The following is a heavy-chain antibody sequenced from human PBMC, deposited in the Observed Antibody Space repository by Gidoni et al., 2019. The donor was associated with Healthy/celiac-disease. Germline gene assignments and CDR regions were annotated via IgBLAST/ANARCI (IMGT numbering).Heavy chain of an antibody. Sequence: QVQLQESGPGLVKPSETLSLTCTVSGYSISSGYYWGWLRQPPGKGLEWIGSIYHSGSTYYNPSLKSRVTISVDTSKNQFSLKLSSVTAADTAVYYCARESGYSYGWAYFDYWGQGTLVTVSS. CDR3: ARESGYSYGWAYFDY. J-gene: IGHJ4*02. CDR1: GYSISSGYY. CDR2: IYHSGST. V-gene: IGHV4-38-2*02. D-gene: IGHD5-18*01.